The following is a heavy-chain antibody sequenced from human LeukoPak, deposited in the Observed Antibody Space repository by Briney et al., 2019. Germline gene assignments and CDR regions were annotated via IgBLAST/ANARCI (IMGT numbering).Heavy chain of an antibody. D-gene: IGHD2-2*01. J-gene: IGHJ4*02. CDR3: ATRLGYCSSTSCQSFDDPYYFDY. Sequence: GGSLRLSCAASGVTFSSYSMNWVRQAPGKGLEWVSSISSSSSYIYYADSVKGRFTISRDNAKNSLYLQMNSLRAEDTAVYYCATRLGYCSSTSCQSFDDPYYFDYWGQGTLVTVSS. CDR1: GVTFSSYS. CDR2: ISSSSSYI. V-gene: IGHV3-21*01.